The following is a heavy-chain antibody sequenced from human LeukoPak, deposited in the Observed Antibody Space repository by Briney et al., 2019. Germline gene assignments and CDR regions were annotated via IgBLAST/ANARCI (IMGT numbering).Heavy chain of an antibody. Sequence: GGSLRLSCEASGFTFSGNWMSWVRQAPGKGLEWVASINPDGSQKLYVDSVKGRFTISRDNTKGSLYLKMNSLGAEDTAMYYCAKLLGTATTYDSWGQGTRVTVSS. J-gene: IGHJ4*02. V-gene: IGHV3-7*01. D-gene: IGHD5-24*01. CDR1: GFTFSGNW. CDR2: INPDGSQK. CDR3: AKLLGTATTYDS.